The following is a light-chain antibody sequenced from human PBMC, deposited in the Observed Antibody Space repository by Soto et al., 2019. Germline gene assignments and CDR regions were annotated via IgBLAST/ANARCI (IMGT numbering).Light chain of an antibody. CDR3: QHYNNWPLT. J-gene: IGKJ4*01. CDR2: ATS. V-gene: IGKV3-15*01. CDR1: QSVSNN. Sequence: LMTQSPATLALSPGERATLSCRASQSVSNNYLAWYQQKPGQTPRLLIYATSTRATGIPARFSGSGSGTEFTLTISSLQSEDVAVYYCQHYNNWPLTLGGGTKVDIK.